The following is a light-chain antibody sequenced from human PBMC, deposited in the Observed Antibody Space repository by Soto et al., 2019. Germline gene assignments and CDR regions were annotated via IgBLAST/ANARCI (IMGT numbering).Light chain of an antibody. Sequence: EILLTQSQGTLSLSPGDRATLSCRARQSVSSSYLAWYQQKPGQAPRLLIYGASRRATGIPDRFSGSGSGTEFTITISRLEPEDFAVYDCQQYGSSPPWTCGKGTKGGYQ. CDR1: QSVSSSY. V-gene: IGKV3-20*01. CDR3: QQYGSSPPWT. CDR2: GAS. J-gene: IGKJ1*01.